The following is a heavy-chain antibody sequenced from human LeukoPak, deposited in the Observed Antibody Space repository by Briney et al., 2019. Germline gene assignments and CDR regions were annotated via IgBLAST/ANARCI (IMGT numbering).Heavy chain of an antibody. CDR1: GYSFTSYW. CDR3: ARFQASEFRGFDY. CDR2: IYPGDSDI. V-gene: IGHV5-51*06. J-gene: IGHJ4*02. D-gene: IGHD3-10*01. Sequence: GESLKISCKGSGYSFTSYWIGWVRQMPGKGLEWMGIIYPGDSDIRYGPSFQGQVTISADKSINTAYLQWSSLKASDTAIYYCARFQASEFRGFDYWGQGTLITVSS.